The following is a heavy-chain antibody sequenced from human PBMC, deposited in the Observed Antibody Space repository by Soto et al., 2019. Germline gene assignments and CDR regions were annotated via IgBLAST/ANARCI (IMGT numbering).Heavy chain of an antibody. Sequence: ASVKVSCKASGYTFTGYYMHWVRQAPGQGLEWMGWINPNSGGTNYAQKFQGRVTMTRDTSISTAYMELRSLRSDDTAVYYCAREGGDYYDILTGYYMSRDYYGMDVWGQGTTVTVSS. CDR2: INPNSGGT. CDR1: GYTFTGYY. J-gene: IGHJ6*02. D-gene: IGHD3-9*01. CDR3: AREGGDYYDILTGYYMSRDYYGMDV. V-gene: IGHV1-2*02.